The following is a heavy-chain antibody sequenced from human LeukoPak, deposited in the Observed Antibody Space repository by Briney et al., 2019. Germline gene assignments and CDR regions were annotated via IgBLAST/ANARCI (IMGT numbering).Heavy chain of an antibody. D-gene: IGHD6-19*01. Sequence: GGSLRLSCVVSGFTVNSNYMSWVRQAPGKGLEWVANIKQDGSEQYYVDSVKGRFTISRDNAKNSLFLQMNSLRAEDTAVYHCARDRQWHTYWGQGTLVTVSS. CDR2: IKQDGSEQ. CDR3: ARDRQWHTY. V-gene: IGHV3-7*01. CDR1: GFTVNSNY. J-gene: IGHJ4*02.